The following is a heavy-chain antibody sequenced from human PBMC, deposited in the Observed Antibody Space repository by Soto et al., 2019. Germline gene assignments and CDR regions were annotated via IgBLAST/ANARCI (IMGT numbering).Heavy chain of an antibody. CDR2: IIPILGIA. D-gene: IGHD2-15*01. Sequence: SVKVSCKASGGTFSSYTISWVRQAPGQGLEWMGRIIPILGIANYAQKFQGRVTITADKSTSTAYMELSSLRSEDTAVYYCARGVRVAVTSCQDYYHYYHMCGWGRGTTVPLS. CDR1: GGTFSSYT. V-gene: IGHV1-69*02. J-gene: IGHJ6*03. CDR3: ARGVRVAVTSCQDYYHYYHMCG.